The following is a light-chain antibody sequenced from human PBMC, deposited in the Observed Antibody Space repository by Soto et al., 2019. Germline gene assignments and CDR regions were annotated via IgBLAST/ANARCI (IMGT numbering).Light chain of an antibody. CDR2: GNS. CDR1: SSNIGAGYD. Sequence: QPVLTQPPSVSVAPGQRVTISCTGSSSNIGAGYDVHWYQQLPGTAPKLLIYGNSNRPSGVPDRFSGSKSGTSASLAITGLQAEDEADYYCQSYDSSLSGFVVFGGGTQLTVL. J-gene: IGLJ2*01. CDR3: QSYDSSLSGFVV. V-gene: IGLV1-40*01.